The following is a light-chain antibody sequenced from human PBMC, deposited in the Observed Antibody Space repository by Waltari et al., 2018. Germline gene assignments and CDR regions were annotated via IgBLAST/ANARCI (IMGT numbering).Light chain of an antibody. Sequence: QSALTQPASVSGSPGQSITISCTGTSSDVGGYNYASWYQQHPGKAPKLMIYEVSDRPSGVSNRFSGSKSGNTASLTISGLQAEDEADYYCSSYTSSSSMIFGGGTKVTVL. J-gene: IGLJ2*01. CDR2: EVS. V-gene: IGLV2-14*01. CDR1: SSDVGGYNY. CDR3: SSYTSSSSMI.